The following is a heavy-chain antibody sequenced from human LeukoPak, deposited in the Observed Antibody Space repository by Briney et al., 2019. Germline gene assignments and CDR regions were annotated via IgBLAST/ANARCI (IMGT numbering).Heavy chain of an antibody. J-gene: IGHJ4*02. V-gene: IGHV1-18*01. CDR1: GYTFTNYG. CDR3: ARDLSDIIWYNDY. Sequence: ASVKVSCKTSGYTFTNYGITWVRQAPGQGLEWMGWISVYNGNAKYEQKVQGRVTMTTDTSTSTAYMELRSLNSDDTAVYYCARDLSDIIWYNDYWGQGTLVTVSS. D-gene: IGHD1-1*01. CDR2: ISVYNGNA.